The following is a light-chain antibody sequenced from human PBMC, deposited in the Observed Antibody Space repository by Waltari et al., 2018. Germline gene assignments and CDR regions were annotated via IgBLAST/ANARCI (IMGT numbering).Light chain of an antibody. CDR3: QHYVRLPVT. CDR2: CAS. V-gene: IGKV3-20*01. Sequence: EIVLTQSPGTLSLSLGERATLSCRASQSVSMYLAWYQQKPGQAPRLLIYCASTRATGIPDRFSGSGSGTDFSLTISRLEPEDFAVYYCQHYVRLPVTFGQGTKVEIK. J-gene: IGKJ1*01. CDR1: QSVSMY.